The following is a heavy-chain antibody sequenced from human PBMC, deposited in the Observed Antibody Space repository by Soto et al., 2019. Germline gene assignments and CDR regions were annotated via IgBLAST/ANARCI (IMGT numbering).Heavy chain of an antibody. CDR1: GFTLRTYG. CDR2: IWYDESNK. Sequence: GGSLRLSCAASGFTLRTYGMHWVRQAPGKGLEWVAMIWYDESNKFYADSVKGRFTVSRDTSTNTLYLQTNSLRAEDTAVYYCARDRNGGYERAGYFDYWGQGALVTVSS. D-gene: IGHD5-12*01. J-gene: IGHJ4*01. V-gene: IGHV3-33*01. CDR3: ARDRNGGYERAGYFDY.